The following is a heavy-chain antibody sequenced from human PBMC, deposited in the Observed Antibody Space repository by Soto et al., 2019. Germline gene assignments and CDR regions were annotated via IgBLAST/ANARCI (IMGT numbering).Heavy chain of an antibody. Sequence: GASVKVSCEASGFTFTSSAVQWVRQARGQRLEWIGWIVVGSGNTNYAQKFQERVTITRDMSTSTAYMELSSLRSEDTAVYYCAAGYSSSWDNFDYWGQGTLVTVSS. J-gene: IGHJ4*02. CDR3: AAGYSSSWDNFDY. D-gene: IGHD6-13*01. CDR2: IVVGSGNT. CDR1: GFTFTSSA. V-gene: IGHV1-58*01.